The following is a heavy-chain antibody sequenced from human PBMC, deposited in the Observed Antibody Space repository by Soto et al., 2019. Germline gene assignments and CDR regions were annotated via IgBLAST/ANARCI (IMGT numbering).Heavy chain of an antibody. J-gene: IGHJ6*02. D-gene: IGHD4-17*01. CDR3: ARVGGTTVTYYYYCMDV. CDR2: IIPIFGTA. V-gene: IGHV1-69*01. CDR1: GGTFSSYA. Sequence: QVQLVQSGAEVKKPGSSVKVSCKASGGTFSSYAISWVRQAPGQGLEWMEGIIPIFGTANYAQKFQGRVTITADESTSTAYRELSSLSSEDTAVYYCARVGGTTVTYYYYCMDVWGQGTTVTVSS.